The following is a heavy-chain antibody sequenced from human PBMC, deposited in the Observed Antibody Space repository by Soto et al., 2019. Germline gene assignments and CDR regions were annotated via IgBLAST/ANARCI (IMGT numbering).Heavy chain of an antibody. V-gene: IGHV3-23*01. CDR1: GFTFSSYA. J-gene: IGHJ4*02. CDR3: AKGSSSFSSSSGAAQGLFNY. CDR2: ISGSGGST. Sequence: EVQLLESGGGLVQPGGSLRLSCAASGFTFSSYAMSWVRQAPGKGLEWVSGISGSGGSTYSADSVKGRFTISRDSSKNTLYVQMNSLRAEDTAVYYCAKGSSSFSSSSGAAQGLFNYWGQGTLVTVSS. D-gene: IGHD6-6*01.